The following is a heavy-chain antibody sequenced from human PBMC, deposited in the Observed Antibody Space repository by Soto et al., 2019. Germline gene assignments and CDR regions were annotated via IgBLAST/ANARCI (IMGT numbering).Heavy chain of an antibody. CDR3: ARRERYYGSPGWFDP. Sequence: PVGSLRLSCAASKFSFNNYWMHWVRQVPGKGPAWVSRINHDGSKTEYADSVKGRFTISRDNTNNTLYLQMDSLRVEDTAIYFCARRERYYGSPGWFDPWGQGTLVTVSS. D-gene: IGHD3-10*01. V-gene: IGHV3-74*01. CDR2: INHDGSKT. CDR1: KFSFNNYW. J-gene: IGHJ5*01.